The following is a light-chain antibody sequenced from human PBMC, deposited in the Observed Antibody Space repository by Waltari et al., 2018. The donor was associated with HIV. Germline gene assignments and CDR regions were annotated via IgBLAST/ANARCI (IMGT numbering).Light chain of an antibody. V-gene: IGKV1D-12*01. CDR3: QQANSFPLT. CDR2: AAS. Sequence: DIQMTQSPSSVSASVGDRVTITCRASQAVSTWLAWYQQKPGKAPNLLIYAASSLQSGVSSRFSGSGTGTDFTLTINNLQPEDLATYDCQQANSFPLTFGGGTKVDIK. J-gene: IGKJ4*01. CDR1: QAVSTW.